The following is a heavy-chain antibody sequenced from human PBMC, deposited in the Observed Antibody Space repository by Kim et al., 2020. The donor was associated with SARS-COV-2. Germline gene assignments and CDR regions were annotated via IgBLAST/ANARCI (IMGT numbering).Heavy chain of an antibody. V-gene: IGHV1-69*13. CDR3: AGGLGRIAVAGKFDY. CDR1: GGTFSSYA. D-gene: IGHD6-19*01. CDR2: IIPIFGTA. J-gene: IGHJ4*02. Sequence: SVKVSCKASGGTFSSYAISWVRQAPGQGLEWMGGIIPIFGTANYAQKFQGRVTITADESTSTAYMELSSLRSEDTAVYYCAGGLGRIAVAGKFDYWGQGTLVTVSS.